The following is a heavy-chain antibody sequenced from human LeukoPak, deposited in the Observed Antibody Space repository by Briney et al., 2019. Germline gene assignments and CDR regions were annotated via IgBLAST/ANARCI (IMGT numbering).Heavy chain of an antibody. CDR3: AREFRTTTWSYDAFDL. D-gene: IGHD1/OR15-1a*01. CDR1: GYTFTDYY. CDR2: INPTSGGT. V-gene: IGHV1-2*02. J-gene: IGHJ3*01. Sequence: ASVKVSCKASGYTFTDYYMHWVRQSPGQGLEWVSWINPTSGGTNCAQKFQDRVTMTRDTSNNTSYMELSRLTSDDTAVYYCAREFRTTTWSYDAFDLWGQGTMVTVSS.